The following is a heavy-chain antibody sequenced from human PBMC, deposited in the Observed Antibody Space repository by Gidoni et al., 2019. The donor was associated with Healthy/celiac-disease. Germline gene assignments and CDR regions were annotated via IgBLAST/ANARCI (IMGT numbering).Heavy chain of an antibody. Sequence: EVQLLESGGGLVQPGGSLRLSCAASGFTFSTYAMSWVRQAPGKGLEWVTAISGSGGSTYYADSEKSRFTISRDNSKNTLYLQMNSLRAEDTAVYYCARDYGGNSGFDYWGQGTLVTVSS. CDR1: GFTFSTYA. D-gene: IGHD4-17*01. V-gene: IGHV3-23*01. CDR3: ARDYGGNSGFDY. CDR2: ISGSGGST. J-gene: IGHJ4*02.